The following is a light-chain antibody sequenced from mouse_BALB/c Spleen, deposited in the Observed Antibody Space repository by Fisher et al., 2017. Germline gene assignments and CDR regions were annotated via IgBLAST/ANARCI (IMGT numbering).Light chain of an antibody. Sequence: IVLTQSPAIMSASPGEKVTISCSASSSVSSSYMYWYQQKPGSSPKPWIYRTSNLASGVPARFSGSGSGTSYSLTISSMEAEDAATYYCQQWSSNPPTFGAGTKLELK. J-gene: IGKJ5*01. V-gene: IGKV4-79*01. CDR1: SSVSSSY. CDR3: QQWSSNPPT. CDR2: RTS.